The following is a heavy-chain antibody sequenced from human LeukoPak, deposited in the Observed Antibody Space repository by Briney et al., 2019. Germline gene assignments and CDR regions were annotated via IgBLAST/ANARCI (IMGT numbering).Heavy chain of an antibody. CDR1: GGTFSSYA. CDR3: ARGWLAETTVVTPYNY. Sequence: ASVKVSCKASGGTFSSYAISWVRQAPGQGLEWMGGIIPIFGTPSYAQKFQGRVTITADESTSTAYMELSSLRSEDTAVYYCARGWLAETTVVTPYNYWGQGTLVTVSS. D-gene: IGHD4-23*01. CDR2: IIPIFGTP. J-gene: IGHJ4*02. V-gene: IGHV1-69*13.